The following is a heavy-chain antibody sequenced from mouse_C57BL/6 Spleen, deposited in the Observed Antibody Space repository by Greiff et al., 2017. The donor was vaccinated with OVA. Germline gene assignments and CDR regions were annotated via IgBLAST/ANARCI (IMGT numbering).Heavy chain of an antibody. Sequence: QVQLQQSGAELVRPGTSVKVSCKASGYAFTNYLIEWVKQRPGQGLEWIGVINPGSGGTNYNEKFKGKATLTADKSSSTAYMQLSSLTSDDSAVYFCARWNYSNYDYYAMDYWGQGTSVTVSS. CDR3: ARWNYSNYDYYAMDY. D-gene: IGHD2-5*01. CDR1: GYAFTNYL. J-gene: IGHJ4*01. V-gene: IGHV1-54*01. CDR2: INPGSGGT.